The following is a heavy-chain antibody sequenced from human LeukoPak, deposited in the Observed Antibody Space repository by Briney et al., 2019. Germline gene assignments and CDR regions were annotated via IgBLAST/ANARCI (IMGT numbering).Heavy chain of an antibody. Sequence: SETLSLTCTVSGGSISSSSYYWGWIRQPPGKGLEWIGSIYYSGSTYYNPSLKSRVTISVDTSKNQFSLKLSSVTAADTAVYYCARDKNQLLPFDYWGQGTLVTVSS. CDR1: GGSISSSSYY. CDR2: IYYSGST. D-gene: IGHD2-2*01. V-gene: IGHV4-39*02. CDR3: ARDKNQLLPFDY. J-gene: IGHJ4*02.